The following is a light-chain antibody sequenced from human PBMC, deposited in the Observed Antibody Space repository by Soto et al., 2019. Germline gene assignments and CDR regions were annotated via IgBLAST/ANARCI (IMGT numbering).Light chain of an antibody. CDR3: QQYGSSGT. CDR2: GAS. CDR1: QSVSTNY. J-gene: IGKJ1*01. Sequence: EIVLTQSPGTLSSSPGERATLSCRASQSVSTNYLAWYQQKPGQAPRLLIYGASNRATGIPDRFSGSGSGTDFILTISRLEPEDFAVYYCQQYGSSGTFGQGTKVDIK. V-gene: IGKV3-20*01.